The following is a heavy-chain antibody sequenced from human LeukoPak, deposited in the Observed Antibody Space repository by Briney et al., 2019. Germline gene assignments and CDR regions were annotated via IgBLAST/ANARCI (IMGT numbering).Heavy chain of an antibody. V-gene: IGHV3-74*03. CDR2: INSDGTST. J-gene: IGHJ3*02. CDR1: GFIFSSYW. Sequence: GGSLRLSCTASGFIFSSYWIHCGRHVRGKGLVWVGRINSDGTSTKFADSVKGRFAISRDNVKNTVHLQMVSLRADDTAVYYCAREISRETFDIWGQGTAVIVSS. D-gene: IGHD1-26*01. CDR3: AREISRETFDI.